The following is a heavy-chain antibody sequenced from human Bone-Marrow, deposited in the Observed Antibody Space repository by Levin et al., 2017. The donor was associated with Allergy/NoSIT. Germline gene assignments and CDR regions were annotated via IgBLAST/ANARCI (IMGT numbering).Heavy chain of an antibody. CDR2: IYSSGVT. CDR3: SRKTDSHPPGAY. J-gene: IGHJ4*02. CDR1: EFTVGNNY. V-gene: IGHV3-53*01. Sequence: GGSLRLSCAASEFTVGNNYMSWVRQAPGKGLEWVSTIYSSGVTDYADSVKGRFIVSRDSSKNTLYLQMNRLRDEDTAVYYCSRKTDSHPPGAYWGQGTLVTVSS. D-gene: IGHD1-14*01.